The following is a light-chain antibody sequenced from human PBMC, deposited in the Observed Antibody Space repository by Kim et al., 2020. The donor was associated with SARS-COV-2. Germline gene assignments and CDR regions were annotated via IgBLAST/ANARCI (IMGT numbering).Light chain of an antibody. Sequence: VIITCTGSGGSIASNYVQWYQQRPGSVPTTVIYEDDQTPSGVPDRFSGSVDSSSNSASLTISGLKTEDEADYYCQSYQSSDSYVVFGGGTQLTVL. CDR3: QSYQSSDSYVV. V-gene: IGLV6-57*02. CDR1: GGSIASNY. CDR2: EDD. J-gene: IGLJ2*01.